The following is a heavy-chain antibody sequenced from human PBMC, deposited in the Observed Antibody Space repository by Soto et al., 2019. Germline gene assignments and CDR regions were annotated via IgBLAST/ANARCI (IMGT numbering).Heavy chain of an antibody. D-gene: IGHD5-12*01. V-gene: IGHV1-69*04. CDR3: ARFVRGYSGYDAYYFDY. CDR2: IIPILGIL. CDR1: GGTFSSYG. Sequence: QVQLVQSRAEVKKPGSSVKVSCKASGGTFSSYGIDWVRQAPGQGLEWMGEIIPILGILSYAQKFQDRVTITADEPTNTAYMELSSLRSEDTAVYYCARFVRGYSGYDAYYFDYWGQGTLVTVSS. J-gene: IGHJ4*02.